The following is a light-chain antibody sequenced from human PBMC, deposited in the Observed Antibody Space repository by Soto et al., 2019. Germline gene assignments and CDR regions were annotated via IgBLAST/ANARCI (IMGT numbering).Light chain of an antibody. CDR1: QNIIFY. CDR3: QQTYSTPWT. CDR2: AAS. Sequence: DIQMTQSPSSLSASVGDRVTITCRASQNIIFYLNWYQQKPGEAPKLLIYAASNLQSGVPSRFSGSGSGTDFALTISSLQPEDCATIYCQQTYSTPWTFGQGTKVDTK. V-gene: IGKV1-39*01. J-gene: IGKJ1*01.